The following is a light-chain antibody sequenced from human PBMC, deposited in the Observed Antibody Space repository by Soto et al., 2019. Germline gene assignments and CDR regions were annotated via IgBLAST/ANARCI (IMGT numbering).Light chain of an antibody. CDR3: AAWYDSLYGFWL. CDR1: NSNIGSNT. Sequence: QSVLTQSPSASGTPGQRVTISCSGSNSNIGSNTVNWYQQLPGTAPKLLIYSDDQRPPGVPDRLSGSKSGTSASLAISGLQPEDEADYYCAAWYDSLYGFWLFGGGTKLTVL. CDR2: SDD. J-gene: IGLJ3*02. V-gene: IGLV1-44*01.